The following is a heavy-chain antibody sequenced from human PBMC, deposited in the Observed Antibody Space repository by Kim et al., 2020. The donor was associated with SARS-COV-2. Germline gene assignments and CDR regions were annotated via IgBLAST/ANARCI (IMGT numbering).Heavy chain of an antibody. J-gene: IGHJ6*01. CDR3: PRETMTPVSRYYFY. Sequence: SETLSLTCTVSGGSINSRNFYWTWIRQHPGKGLEWIGHISYSGSTYYNPSLKSRVSISADTSNKQLSLELSSVTAADTAVYYFPRETMTPVSRYYFY. CDR2: ISYSGST. D-gene: IGHD3-3*02. CDR1: GGSINSRNFY. V-gene: IGHV4-31*03.